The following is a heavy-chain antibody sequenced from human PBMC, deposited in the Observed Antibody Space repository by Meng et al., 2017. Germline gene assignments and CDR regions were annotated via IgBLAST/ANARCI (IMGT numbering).Heavy chain of an antibody. V-gene: IGHV1-3*01. Sequence: QVRLVQCGGEVKKPGASVKVSRKAYGYTFTSYAMHWVRQAPGQRLEWMGWINAGNGNTKYSQKFQGRVTITRDTSASTAYMELNSLRAEDTAVYYCAREPPLYSSGWGAADNDYWGQGTLVTVSS. CDR2: INAGNGNT. J-gene: IGHJ4*02. CDR1: GYTFTSYA. D-gene: IGHD6-19*01. CDR3: AREPPLYSSGWGAADNDY.